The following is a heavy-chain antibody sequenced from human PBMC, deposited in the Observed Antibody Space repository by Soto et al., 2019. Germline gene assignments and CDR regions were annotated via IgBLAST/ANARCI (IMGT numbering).Heavy chain of an antibody. Sequence: QVQLQESGPGLVKPSGTLSLTCAVSGGSISSNKWWSWVRQPPGKGLEWIGEVYQTGDTNYNPSLHTRATISVDQSMTPFSPKMRSVTAAATAVYYCARGASYGWFDPWGQGTLVTVSS. V-gene: IGHV4-4*02. J-gene: IGHJ5*02. CDR2: VYQTGDT. D-gene: IGHD1-26*01. CDR1: GGSISSNKW. CDR3: ARGASYGWFDP.